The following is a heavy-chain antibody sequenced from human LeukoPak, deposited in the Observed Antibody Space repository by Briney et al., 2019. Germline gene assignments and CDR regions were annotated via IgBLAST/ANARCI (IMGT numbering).Heavy chain of an antibody. V-gene: IGHV6-1*01. J-gene: IGHJ4*02. CDR2: TYYRSKWYN. Sequence: SQTLSLTCAISGDSVSSDSVWNWIRQSPSRGLEWLGRTYYRSKWYNDYALSMNSRITINPDTSKNQFSLQLKSVTPEDTAVYYCARDSGNYSPHFDYWGQGTLVTVSS. CDR3: ARDSGNYSPHFDY. CDR1: GDSVSSDSV. D-gene: IGHD1-7*01.